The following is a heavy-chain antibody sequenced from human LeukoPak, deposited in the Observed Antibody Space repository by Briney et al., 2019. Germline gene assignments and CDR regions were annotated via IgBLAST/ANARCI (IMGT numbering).Heavy chain of an antibody. V-gene: IGHV4-39*07. J-gene: IGHJ4*02. Sequence: SETLSLTCTVSGGSISSSSYYWGWIRQPPGKGLEWIGSIYYSGSTYYNPSLKSRVTISVDTSKNQFSLKLSSVIAADTAVYYCARGGNYGDYWGQGTLVTVSS. D-gene: IGHD6-13*01. CDR1: GGSISSSSYY. CDR3: ARGGNYGDY. CDR2: IYYSGST.